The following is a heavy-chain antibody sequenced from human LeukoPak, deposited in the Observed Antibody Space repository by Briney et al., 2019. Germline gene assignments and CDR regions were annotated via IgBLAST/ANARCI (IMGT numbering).Heavy chain of an antibody. J-gene: IGHJ4*02. CDR2: ISGSGSTK. D-gene: IGHD2-8*01. CDR3: ARGGYCSNVVCYTSRSLDY. Sequence: PGGSLRLPCVASGITFSDYYMNWIRQAPGKGLEWVSYISGSGSTKYYADSVKGRFTISRDNAKNSLYLQMNSLRAEDTAVYYCARGGYCSNVVCYTSRSLDYWGQGTLVTVSS. CDR1: GITFSDYY. V-gene: IGHV3-11*01.